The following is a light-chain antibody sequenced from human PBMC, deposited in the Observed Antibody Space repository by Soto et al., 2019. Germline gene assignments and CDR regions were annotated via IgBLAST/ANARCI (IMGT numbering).Light chain of an antibody. CDR2: EVS. CDR1: SGDVCGYHY. Sequence: QSVLTQPAAVSGSAGQASTISCTATSGDVCGYHYVSWYQQHRGKAPKLMIFEVSTRPSGVSNRFSGSKSGNTASLTISGLQTEDEADYYCTSYTNTFTPLVGTGTKVTVL. V-gene: IGLV2-14*01. J-gene: IGLJ1*01. CDR3: TSYTNTFTPL.